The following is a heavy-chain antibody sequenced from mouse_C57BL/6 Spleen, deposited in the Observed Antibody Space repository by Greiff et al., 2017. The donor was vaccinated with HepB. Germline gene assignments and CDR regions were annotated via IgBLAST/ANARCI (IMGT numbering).Heavy chain of an antibody. CDR2: INPNNGGT. Sequence: DVKLQESGPELVKPGASVKIPCKASGYTFTDYNMDWVKQSHGKSLEWIGDINPNNGGTIYNQKFKGKATLTVDKSSSTAYMELRSLTSEDTAVYYCARFPHYYGSSYAMDYWGQGTSVTVSS. V-gene: IGHV1-18*01. CDR3: ARFPHYYGSSYAMDY. J-gene: IGHJ4*01. D-gene: IGHD1-1*01. CDR1: GYTFTDYN.